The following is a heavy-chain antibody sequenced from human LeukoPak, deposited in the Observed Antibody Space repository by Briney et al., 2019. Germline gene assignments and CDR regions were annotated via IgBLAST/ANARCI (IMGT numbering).Heavy chain of an antibody. D-gene: IGHD6-13*01. CDR1: NDSISPLY. CDR2: IFYSGTI. CDR3: ARGGSAAKYYFDS. V-gene: IGHV4-59*11. Sequence: PSETLSLTCTVSNDSISPLYWGWIRQPPGKGLEFIGYIFYSGTINFNPSLKSRVTLSVDTSKNQFSLRLNSVTAADTAVYYCARGGSAAKYYFDSWGQGTLVIVSS. J-gene: IGHJ4*02.